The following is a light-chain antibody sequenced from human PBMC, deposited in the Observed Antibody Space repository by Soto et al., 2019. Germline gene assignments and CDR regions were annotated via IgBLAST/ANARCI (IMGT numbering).Light chain of an antibody. Sequence: DIQMTQSPSTLSGSVGARVTITCRASQTISSWLAWYQQKPGKAPKLLIYKASTLKSGVPSRFSGSVSGTEFTLTIDSLQPDDFATYYCQQYNTYSTFGQGTKVDIK. V-gene: IGKV1-5*03. CDR3: QQYNTYST. J-gene: IGKJ1*01. CDR2: KAS. CDR1: QTISSW.